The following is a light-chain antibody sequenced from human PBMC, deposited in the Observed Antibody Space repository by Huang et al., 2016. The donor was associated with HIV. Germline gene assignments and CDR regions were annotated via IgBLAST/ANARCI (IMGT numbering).Light chain of an antibody. Sequence: DIQMTQSPSSLSASVGDRVTITCRASQGISNSLAWYQQKPGKAPKLLLYAASRLESGVPSRVSGSGSGTDYTLTISSLQPEDLATYYCQQYYSTPPLTFGGGTKVEIK. CDR2: AAS. J-gene: IGKJ4*01. CDR3: QQYYSTPPLT. V-gene: IGKV1-NL1*01. CDR1: QGISNS.